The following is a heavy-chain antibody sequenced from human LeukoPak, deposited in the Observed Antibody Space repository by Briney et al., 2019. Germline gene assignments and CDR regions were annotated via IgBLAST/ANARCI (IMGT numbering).Heavy chain of an antibody. CDR1: GYTFTSYG. D-gene: IGHD3-22*01. CDR3: ARVGIEIGSGYFLGY. Sequence: ASVKVSCKASGYTFTSYGISWVRQAPGQGLEWMGWISAYNGNTNYAQKLQGRVTMTTDTSTSTAYMELRSLRSDDTAVYYCARVGIEIGSGYFLGYWGQGTLVTVSS. V-gene: IGHV1-18*01. CDR2: ISAYNGNT. J-gene: IGHJ4*02.